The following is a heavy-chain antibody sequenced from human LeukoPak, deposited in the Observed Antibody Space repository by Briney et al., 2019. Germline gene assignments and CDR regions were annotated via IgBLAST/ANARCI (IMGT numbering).Heavy chain of an antibody. CDR1: GGTFSSYA. Sequence: GASVKVSCKASGGTFSSYAISWVRQAPGQGLEWMGGIIPIFGTANYAQKFQGRVTITADKSTSAAYMELSSLRSEDTAVYYCARIVATKNNWFDPWGQGTLVTVSS. CDR2: IIPIFGTA. V-gene: IGHV1-69*06. CDR3: ARIVATKNNWFDP. J-gene: IGHJ5*02. D-gene: IGHD5-12*01.